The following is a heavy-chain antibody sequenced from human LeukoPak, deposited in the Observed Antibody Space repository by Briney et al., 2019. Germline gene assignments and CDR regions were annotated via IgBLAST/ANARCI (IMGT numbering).Heavy chain of an antibody. J-gene: IGHJ5*01. CDR3: ARNFDS. Sequence: SETLSLTCAVSGGSISNTNWGSWVRQPPGKGLEWIGEISHSGSTNFNPSLKPRVTLSVDKSKNQFSLKLYSVTAADTAVYYCARNFDSWGRGTLVTVSS. V-gene: IGHV4-4*02. CDR1: GGSISNTNW. CDR2: ISHSGST.